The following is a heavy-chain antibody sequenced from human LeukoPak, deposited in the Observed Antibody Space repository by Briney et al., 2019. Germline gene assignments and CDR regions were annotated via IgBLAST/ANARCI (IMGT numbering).Heavy chain of an antibody. CDR3: ARGSRYYDFWSGPYCFDY. V-gene: IGHV3-48*04. CDR2: ISSSSSTI. D-gene: IGHD3-3*01. CDR1: GFTFSSYS. J-gene: IGHJ4*02. Sequence: GGSLRLSCAASGFTFSSYSMNWVRQAPGKGLEWVSYISSSSSTIYYADSVKGRFTISRDNAKNSLYLQMNSLRAEDTAVFYCARGSRYYDFWSGPYCFDYWGQGTLVTVSS.